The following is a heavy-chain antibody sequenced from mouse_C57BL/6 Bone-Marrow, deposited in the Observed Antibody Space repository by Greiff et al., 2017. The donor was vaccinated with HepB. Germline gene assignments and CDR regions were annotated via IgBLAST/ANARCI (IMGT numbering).Heavy chain of an antibody. Sequence: QVQLQQPGAELVKPGASVKLSCKASGYTFTSYWMHGVKQRPGRGLEWIGRIDPNSGGTKYNEKFKSKATLAVDKPSSTAYMQLSSLTSEDSAVYYCAREYYYGTGTGWYFDVWGTGTTVTVSS. D-gene: IGHD1-1*01. J-gene: IGHJ1*03. CDR1: GYTFTSYW. CDR3: AREYYYGTGTGWYFDV. CDR2: IDPNSGGT. V-gene: IGHV1-72*01.